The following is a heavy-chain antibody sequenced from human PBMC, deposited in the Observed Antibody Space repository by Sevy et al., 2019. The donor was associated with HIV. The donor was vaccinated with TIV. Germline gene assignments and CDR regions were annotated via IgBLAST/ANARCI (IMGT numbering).Heavy chain of an antibody. J-gene: IGHJ6*02. CDR3: AGRPLSSWTGDYYYYGMDV. CDR2: IYYSGST. V-gene: IGHV4-39*01. CDR1: GGSISSSSYY. Sequence: SETLSLTCTVSGGSISSSSYYWGWIRQPPGKGLEWIGSIYYSGSTYYNPSLKSRVTISVNTSKNQFSLKLSSVTAADAAVYYCAGRPLSSWTGDYYYYGMDVWGQGTTVTVSS. D-gene: IGHD6-13*01.